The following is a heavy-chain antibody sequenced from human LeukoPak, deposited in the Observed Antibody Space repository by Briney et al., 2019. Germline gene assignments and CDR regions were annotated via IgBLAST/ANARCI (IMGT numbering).Heavy chain of an antibody. CDR1: GYSISSGYY. V-gene: IGHV4-38-2*01. CDR2: IYHSGST. D-gene: IGHD1-7*01. Sequence: SETLSLTCAVSGYSISSGYYWGWIRQPPGKGLEWIGSIYHSGSTYYNPSLKSRVTISVDTTKNQFSLKLSSVTAADTAVYYCARVRNNWNYFSARNNWFDPWGQGTLVTVFS. CDR3: ARVRNNWNYFSARNNWFDP. J-gene: IGHJ5*02.